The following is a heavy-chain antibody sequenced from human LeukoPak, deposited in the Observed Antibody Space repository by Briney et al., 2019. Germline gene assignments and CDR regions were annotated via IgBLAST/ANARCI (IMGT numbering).Heavy chain of an antibody. V-gene: IGHV4-39*01. CDR3: ARGLIGNRARYSYGRNWFDP. D-gene: IGHD5-18*01. CDR1: GDSISSSSYY. CDR2: IYYSGTT. Sequence: SETLSLTCTVSGDSISSSSYYWGWIRQPPGKGLEWIGTIYYSGTTYYNPSLQSRVTISIDTSKNQFSLKLSSVTAADTAVYYCARGLIGNRARYSYGRNWFDPWGQGTLVTVSS. J-gene: IGHJ5*02.